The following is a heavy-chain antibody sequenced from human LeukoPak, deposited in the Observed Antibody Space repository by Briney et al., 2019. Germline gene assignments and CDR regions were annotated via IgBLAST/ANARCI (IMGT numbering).Heavy chain of an antibody. CDR1: GFTFSSYA. CDR3: AKDSLGFSTGAYGEVDY. J-gene: IGHJ4*02. D-gene: IGHD6-19*01. Sequence: GGSLRLSCAASGFTFSSYAMHWVRQAPRKGLEWVAVISYDGSNRYYADSVKGRFTISRDNSKNSLYLQMNSLRPEDTAVYYCAKDSLGFSTGAYGEVDYWGQGTLVTVSS. CDR2: ISYDGSNR. V-gene: IGHV3-30-3*02.